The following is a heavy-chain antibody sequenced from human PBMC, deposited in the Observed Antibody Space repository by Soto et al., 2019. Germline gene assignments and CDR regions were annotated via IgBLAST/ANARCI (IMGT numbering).Heavy chain of an antibody. Sequence: QLQLQESGPRLVKPSETLSLTCSVSGGSISSSSYSWGWIRQPPGKGLEWIGTIYYSGSTHYNPSLAGRLAISADTPNNQLSLRLSSGTAADTAVYYCGRQPGHCGSTTCFGYYSVDVWGQGTTVTVS. J-gene: IGHJ6*02. CDR1: GGSISSSSYS. CDR3: GRQPGHCGSTTCFGYYSVDV. CDR2: IYYSGST. V-gene: IGHV4-39*01. D-gene: IGHD2-2*01.